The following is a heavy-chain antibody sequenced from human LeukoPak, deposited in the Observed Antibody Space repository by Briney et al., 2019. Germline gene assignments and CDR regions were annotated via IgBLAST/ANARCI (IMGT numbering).Heavy chain of an antibody. CDR1: GDSIISTTYY. CDR2: VFHSGTT. D-gene: IGHD3-22*01. CDR3: ARTRIDRNRVWGSCSDF. V-gene: IGHV4-39*01. J-gene: IGHJ4*02. Sequence: SETLSLTCTVSGDSIISTTYYWSWIRQPTGKGLEWIGLVFHSGTTFYNPSLESRVTISVDTSKNQFSLQLRSVTAADTSVYYCARTRIDRNRVWGSCSDFWGQGILVTVSS.